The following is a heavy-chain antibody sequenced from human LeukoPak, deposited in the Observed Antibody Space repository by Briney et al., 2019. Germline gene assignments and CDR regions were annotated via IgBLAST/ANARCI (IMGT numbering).Heavy chain of an antibody. CDR2: IYYSGST. J-gene: IGHJ4*02. D-gene: IGHD6-13*01. CDR3: ATSTGSSNLGI. Sequence: PGETLSLTCTVSGGSISSSTYYWGWIRQPPGKGLEWIASIYYSGSTSYNPSLKSRVTISLDTSKNQFSLKLRFVTAADMAVYYCATSTGSSNLGIWGQGTLVTVSS. V-gene: IGHV4-39*01. CDR1: GGSISSSTYY.